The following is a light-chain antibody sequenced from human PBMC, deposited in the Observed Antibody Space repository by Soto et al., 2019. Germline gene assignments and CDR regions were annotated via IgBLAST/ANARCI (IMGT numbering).Light chain of an antibody. V-gene: IGKV1-5*01. Sequence: DIQITNSPSPLSPSVGERVTIPCRASKNINRRLACYQQKPGKAPKFLIYDASNLESGVPSRFSGSGSGTEFTLTISGLQPDDFATYYCQQYNSYPYTFGQGTRLEIK. CDR3: QQYNSYPYT. CDR2: DAS. CDR1: KNINRR. J-gene: IGKJ5*01.